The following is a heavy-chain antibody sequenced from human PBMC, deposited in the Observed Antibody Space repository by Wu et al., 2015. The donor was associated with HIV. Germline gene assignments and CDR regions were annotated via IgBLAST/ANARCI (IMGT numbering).Heavy chain of an antibody. Sequence: QVQLVQSEAEVKKPGASVRVSCKASGYTFTDAYIHWIRHAPGRGLEWVGWLNPKSGSAGFGRDFQGRISMTKNNSISTVYMELSGLTSDDTAIYYCARVGVLLTSAELLEYFQHWGQGTRVVVSS. CDR3: ARVGVLLTSAELLEYFQH. J-gene: IGHJ1*01. V-gene: IGHV1-2*02. CDR2: LNPKSGSA. D-gene: IGHD1-26*01. CDR1: GYTFTDAY.